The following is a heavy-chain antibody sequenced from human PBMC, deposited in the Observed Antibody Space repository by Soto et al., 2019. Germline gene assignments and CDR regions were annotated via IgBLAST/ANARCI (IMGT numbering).Heavy chain of an antibody. CDR2: IYFTGST. CDR3: ARTLLYCIRNTCYLFDP. D-gene: IGHD2-21*01. CDR1: NGSIKTDNYY. J-gene: IGHJ5*02. Sequence: PSETLSLTCTVSNGSIKTDNYYWSWIRQPPGKGLEWIGYIYFTGSTYYNPSLKSRVSMSIDTSQNQFSLKLTSVTAADTAVYYCARTLLYCIRNTCYLFDPWGQGKMVTVSS. V-gene: IGHV4-30-4*01.